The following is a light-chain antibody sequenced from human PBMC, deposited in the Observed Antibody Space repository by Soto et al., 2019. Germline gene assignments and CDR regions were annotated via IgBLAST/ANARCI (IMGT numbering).Light chain of an antibody. Sequence: DIQMTQSPSTLSASVGDRVTITCRASQSISSWLAWYQQKPGKAPNLLIYDVSNLESGVPSRFSGSGSGTEFTLTISSLQPDDFATYYCQQYNSYSGWTFGQGTKVDIK. J-gene: IGKJ1*01. CDR1: QSISSW. CDR3: QQYNSYSGWT. V-gene: IGKV1-5*01. CDR2: DVS.